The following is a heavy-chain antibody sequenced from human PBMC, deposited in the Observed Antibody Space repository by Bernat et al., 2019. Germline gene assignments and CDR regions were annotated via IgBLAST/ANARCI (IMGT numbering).Heavy chain of an antibody. CDR1: GGSISSSSYY. D-gene: IGHD5-12*01. CDR2: IYYSGST. CDR3: ARATGEAFDI. V-gene: IGHV4-39*01. J-gene: IGHJ3*02. Sequence: QLQLQESGPGLVKPSETLSLTCPVSGGSISSSSYYWGWIRQPPGKGLEWIGSIYYSGSTYYNPSLKSRVTISVDTSKNQFSLKLSSVTAADAAVYYCARATGEAFDIWGQGTMVTVSS.